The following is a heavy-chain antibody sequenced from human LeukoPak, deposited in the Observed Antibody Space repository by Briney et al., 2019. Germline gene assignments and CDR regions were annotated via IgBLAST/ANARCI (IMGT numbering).Heavy chain of an antibody. D-gene: IGHD3-22*01. V-gene: IGHV4-59*01. J-gene: IGHJ3*02. CDR3: ATYYYDGTGYYYRGFHI. Sequence: SETLSLTCTVSGGSISSYYWNWIRQPPGKGLEWIGYIYYSENTNYNPSLKSRVTMSVDTSKNQFSLKLSSVTAADTAVYYCATYYYDGTGYYYRGFHIWGQGTMVTVSS. CDR2: IYYSENT. CDR1: GGSISSYY.